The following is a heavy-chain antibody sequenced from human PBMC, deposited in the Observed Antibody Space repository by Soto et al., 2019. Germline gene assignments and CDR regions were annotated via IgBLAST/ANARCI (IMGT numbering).Heavy chain of an antibody. CDR1: GGAIISYY. Sequence: PSETLSLTCTVSGGAIISYYWTWIRQPAGKGLEWIGRIYSSGSTKYNPSLQSRVTMSLDTSKNQFSLRLTSVTAADTAVYYCARGQRFSDWFDPWGQGTLVTVSS. V-gene: IGHV4-4*07. D-gene: IGHD3-3*01. CDR2: IYSSGST. CDR3: ARGQRFSDWFDP. J-gene: IGHJ5*02.